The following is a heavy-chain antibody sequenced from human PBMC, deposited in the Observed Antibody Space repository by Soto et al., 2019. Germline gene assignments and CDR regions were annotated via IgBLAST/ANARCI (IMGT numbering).Heavy chain of an antibody. V-gene: IGHV1-46*01. CDR2: INPSGGST. CDR1: GYTLIMYY. CDR3: ARSPYSSGYYDAIDY. D-gene: IGHD3-22*01. J-gene: IGHJ4*02. Sequence: ASVKVSCKASGYTLIMYYIHWMRQAPGQGLEWMGLINPSGGSTTYAQKFQGRVTMTRDTSTSTVYMDLSSLKSEDTAVYYCARSPYSSGYYDAIDYWGQGTQVTVSS.